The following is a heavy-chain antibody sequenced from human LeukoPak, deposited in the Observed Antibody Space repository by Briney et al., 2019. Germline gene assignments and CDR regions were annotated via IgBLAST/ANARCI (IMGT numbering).Heavy chain of an antibody. V-gene: IGHV4-34*01. J-gene: IGHJ6*02. CDR2: INHSGST. CDR3: ARIVVVPAAMDTYYYYYYGMDV. Sequence: PETLSLTCAVYGGSFSGYYWSWIRQPPGKGLEWIGEINHSGSTNYNPSLKSRVTISVDTSKNQFSLKLSSVTAADTAVYYCARIVVVPAAMDTYYYYYYGMDVWGQGTTVTVSS. D-gene: IGHD2-2*01. CDR1: GGSFSGYY.